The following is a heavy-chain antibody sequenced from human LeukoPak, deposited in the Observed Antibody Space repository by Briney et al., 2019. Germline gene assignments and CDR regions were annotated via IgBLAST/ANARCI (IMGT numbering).Heavy chain of an antibody. CDR2: IYSGGST. V-gene: IGHV3-53*01. CDR1: GFTVSSNY. D-gene: IGHD3-3*01. CDR3: ARVLQSITIFGVVTGYYFDY. Sequence: PGGSLRLSCAASGFTVSSNYMSWVRQAPGKGLEWVSVIYSGGSTYYADSVKGRFTISRDNSKNTLYLQMNSLRAEDTAVYYCARVLQSITIFGVVTGYYFDYWGQGTLVTVSS. J-gene: IGHJ4*02.